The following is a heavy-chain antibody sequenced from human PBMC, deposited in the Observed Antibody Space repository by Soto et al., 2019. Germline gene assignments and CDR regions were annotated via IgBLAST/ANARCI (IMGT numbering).Heavy chain of an antibody. Sequence: PSETLSLTCTVSGGSISSGGYYWSWIRQHPGKGLEWIGYIYYSGSTYYNPSLKSRVTISVDTSKNQFSLKLSSVTAADTAVYFCARAGPRYSSSWGPPKGFFDYWGQGTLVTVSS. CDR2: IYYSGST. CDR3: ARAGPRYSSSWGPPKGFFDY. CDR1: GGSISSGGYY. D-gene: IGHD6-13*01. J-gene: IGHJ4*02. V-gene: IGHV4-31*03.